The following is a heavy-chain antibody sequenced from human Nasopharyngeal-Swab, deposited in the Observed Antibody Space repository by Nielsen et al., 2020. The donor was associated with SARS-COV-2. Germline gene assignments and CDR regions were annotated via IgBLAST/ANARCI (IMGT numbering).Heavy chain of an antibody. CDR2: IYYSGST. Sequence: SETLSLTCTVSGGSISSSSYYWGWIRQPPGKGLEWIGSIYYSGSTYYNPSLKSRVTISVDTSKNQFSLKLSSVTAADTAVYYCARDLGDEPLELYIRYYYYGMDVWGQGTTVTVSS. CDR3: ARDLGDEPLELYIRYYYYGMDV. J-gene: IGHJ6*02. CDR1: GGSISSSSYY. D-gene: IGHD1-7*01. V-gene: IGHV4-39*07.